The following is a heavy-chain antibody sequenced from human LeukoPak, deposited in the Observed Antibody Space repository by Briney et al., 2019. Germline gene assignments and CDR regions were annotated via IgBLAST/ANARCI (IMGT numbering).Heavy chain of an antibody. V-gene: IGHV3-30*03. CDR3: AREAPYYYGSGSPQYY. Sequence: GGSLRLSCAASGFTFSSYGMHWVRQAPGKGLEWVAVISYDGSNKYYADSVKGRFTISRDNAKNSLYLQMNSLRAEDTAVYYCAREAPYYYGSGSPQYYWGQGTLVTVSS. D-gene: IGHD3-10*01. J-gene: IGHJ4*02. CDR2: ISYDGSNK. CDR1: GFTFSSYG.